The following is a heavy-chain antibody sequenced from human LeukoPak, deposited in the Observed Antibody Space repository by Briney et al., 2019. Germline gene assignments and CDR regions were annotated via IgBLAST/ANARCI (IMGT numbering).Heavy chain of an antibody. V-gene: IGHV4-30-2*01. Sequence: SQTLSLTCAVSGGSISSGGYSRSWIRQPPGKGLEWIGYIYHSGSTYYNPSLKSRVTISVDRSKNQFSLKLSSVTAADTAVYYCASNYYYDSSGYAFDIWGQGTMVTVSS. D-gene: IGHD3-22*01. CDR2: IYHSGST. J-gene: IGHJ3*02. CDR1: GGSISSGGYS. CDR3: ASNYYYDSSGYAFDI.